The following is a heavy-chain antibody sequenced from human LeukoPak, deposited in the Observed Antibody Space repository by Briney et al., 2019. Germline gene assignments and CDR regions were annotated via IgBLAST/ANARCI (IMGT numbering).Heavy chain of an antibody. V-gene: IGHV3-74*03. CDR1: EFTFSSYW. J-gene: IGHJ4*02. CDR2: INSDGSTT. CDR3: AGLRGKITTIDY. Sequence: PGGSLRLSCVASEFTFSSYWMHWVRQAPGEGLAWVSVINSDGSTTLYADSVKGRFTISRDNAKNTLYLQMNSLRAEDTAVYYCAGLRGKITTIDYWGQGTLVTVSS. D-gene: IGHD4-11*01.